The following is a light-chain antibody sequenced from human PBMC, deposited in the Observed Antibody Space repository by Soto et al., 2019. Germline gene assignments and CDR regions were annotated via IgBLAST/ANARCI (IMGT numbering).Light chain of an antibody. J-gene: IGKJ2*01. CDR1: QSVSSSY. Sequence: EIVLTQSPGTLSLYPGERATLSCRASQSVSSSYLAWYQQKPGQAPRLLIYGASSRHTGIPDKFSGSGSGTDFTLTISRLEPEDVAVYYCQQYGSSPPYTFGQGTKLEIK. CDR3: QQYGSSPPYT. CDR2: GAS. V-gene: IGKV3-20*01.